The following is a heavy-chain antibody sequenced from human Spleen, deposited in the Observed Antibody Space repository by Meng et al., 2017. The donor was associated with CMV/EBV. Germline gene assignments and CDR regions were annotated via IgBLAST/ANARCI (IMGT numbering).Heavy chain of an antibody. J-gene: IGHJ4*02. V-gene: IGHV3-30-3*01. D-gene: IGHD5-12*01. CDR2: ITYDGSNK. CDR3: ARDDIALEYLYSPEY. CDR1: GFTFSTYA. Sequence: GESLKISCAASGFTFSTYAMHWVRQAPGKGLEWVGVITYDGSNKYYADSVKGRFTISRDNSKNTLHLQLNSLTAEDTAVYYCARDDIALEYLYSPEYWGQGTLVTVSS.